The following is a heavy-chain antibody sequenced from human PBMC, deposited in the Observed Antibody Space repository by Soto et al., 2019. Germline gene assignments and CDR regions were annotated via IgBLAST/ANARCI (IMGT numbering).Heavy chain of an antibody. J-gene: IGHJ4*02. V-gene: IGHV1-69*01. CDR1: GGIFSTYA. CDR3: ARDPYSSGLGNYYTLTVF. CDR2: IIPLFGTP. Sequence: QLQLVQSGAEVKKPGSSVKVSCKASGGIFSTYAISWLRQAPGQGLEWMGGIIPLFGTPTYAQRFQGRVTNNAEETTSTAYMEMSRLRSEDTAVYYCARDPYSSGLGNYYTLTVFWGQGTLVTVSS. D-gene: IGHD3-10*01.